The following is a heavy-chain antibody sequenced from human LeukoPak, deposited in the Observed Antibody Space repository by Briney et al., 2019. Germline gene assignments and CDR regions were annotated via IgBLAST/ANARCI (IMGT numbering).Heavy chain of an antibody. Sequence: ASVKVSCKASGYTYTSYGISWVRQAPGQGLEWMGWISAYNGNTNYAQKRQGRVTMTTDTSTSTAYMELRSLRSDDTAVYYCASSAGYDILTAYLLDYWGQGTLVTVSS. D-gene: IGHD3-9*01. CDR1: GYTYTSYG. V-gene: IGHV1-18*01. J-gene: IGHJ4*02. CDR3: ASSAGYDILTAYLLDY. CDR2: ISAYNGNT.